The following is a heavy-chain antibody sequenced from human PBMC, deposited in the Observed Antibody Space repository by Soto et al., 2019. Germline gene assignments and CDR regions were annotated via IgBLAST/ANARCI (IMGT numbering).Heavy chain of an antibody. Sequence: QLHLQESGPGLLKPSETLSLTCTVSGGSISSSAYYWGWIRQPPGKRLDWIASISYSGSTYYNPSLKSRVTISVDTSKNQFSLKLRSMAAADTAVYYCASQVEVTYFDYWGQGTLVTVSS. J-gene: IGHJ4*02. CDR2: ISYSGST. CDR3: ASQVEVTYFDY. CDR1: GGSISSSAYY. V-gene: IGHV4-39*01. D-gene: IGHD1-1*01.